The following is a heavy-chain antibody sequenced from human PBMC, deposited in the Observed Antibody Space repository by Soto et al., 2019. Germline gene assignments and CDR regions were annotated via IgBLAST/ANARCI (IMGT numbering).Heavy chain of an antibody. CDR3: AKADDASIAAPTGFAY. V-gene: IGHV3-9*01. CDR1: GFTFDDYA. CDR2: ISWNSGSI. D-gene: IGHD6-6*01. J-gene: IGHJ4*02. Sequence: GGSLRLSCAASGFTFDDYAMHWVRQAPGKGLEWVSGISWNSGSIGYADSVKGRFTISRDNAKNSLYLQMNSLRAEDTALYYCAKADDASIAAPTGFAYWGQGTLVTVSS.